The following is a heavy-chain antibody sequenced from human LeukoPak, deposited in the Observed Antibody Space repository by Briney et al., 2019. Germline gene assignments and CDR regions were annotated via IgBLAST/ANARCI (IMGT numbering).Heavy chain of an antibody. J-gene: IGHJ5*02. D-gene: IGHD3-3*01. V-gene: IGHV3-21*01. Sequence: GGSLRLSCAASGFTFSSYSMNWVRQAPGEGVEWVSSISSSSSYIYYADSVKGRFTISRDNAKNSLYLQMNSLRAGDTAVYYCARGTDDFWSGYLHGHWFDPWGQGTLVTVSS. CDR1: GFTFSSYS. CDR2: ISSSSSYI. CDR3: ARGTDDFWSGYLHGHWFDP.